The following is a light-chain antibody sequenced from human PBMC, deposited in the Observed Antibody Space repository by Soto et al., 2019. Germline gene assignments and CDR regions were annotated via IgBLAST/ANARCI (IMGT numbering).Light chain of an antibody. CDR3: SSYTSSITII. CDR1: DSDVGGYAY. J-gene: IGLJ2*01. V-gene: IGLV2-14*03. CDR2: DVN. Sequence: QSALTQPASVSGSPGQSITISCTGTDSDVGGYAYVSWYQHHPGKAPKLMIYDVNYRPSGVSSRFSGSKSGNTASLTISGLQAEDEADYYCSSYTSSITIIFGGGTKLTVL.